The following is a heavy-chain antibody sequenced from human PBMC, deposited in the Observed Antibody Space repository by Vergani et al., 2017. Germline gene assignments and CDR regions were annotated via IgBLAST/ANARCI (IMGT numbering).Heavy chain of an antibody. CDR1: GGTFSSYT. V-gene: IGHV1-69*02. CDR2: IIPILGIA. D-gene: IGHD3-9*01. Sequence: QVQLVQSGAEVKKPGSSVKVSCKASGGTFSSYTISWVRQAPGQGLEWMGRIIPILGIANYAQKFQGRVTITADKSTSTAYMELSSLRSEDTAVYYCARGGVGRRYFDWLLYLDYWGQGTLVTVSS. J-gene: IGHJ4*02. CDR3: ARGGVGRRYFDWLLYLDY.